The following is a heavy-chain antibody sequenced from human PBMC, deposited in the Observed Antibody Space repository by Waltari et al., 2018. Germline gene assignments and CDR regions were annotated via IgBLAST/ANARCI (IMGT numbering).Heavy chain of an antibody. J-gene: IGHJ4*02. CDR2: RDTRGST. V-gene: IGHV4-4*07. CDR1: GGSISSYY. D-gene: IGHD1-26*01. CDR3: ARATPLSGSYSYYFDY. Sequence: QVQLQESGPGLVKPSETLSLTCTVSGGSISSYYWSWIRQPAGKGREWIGGRDTRGSTNYNPSLKSRVTMSVDTSKNQFSLKLSSVTAADTAVYYCARATPLSGSYSYYFDYWGQGTLVTVSS.